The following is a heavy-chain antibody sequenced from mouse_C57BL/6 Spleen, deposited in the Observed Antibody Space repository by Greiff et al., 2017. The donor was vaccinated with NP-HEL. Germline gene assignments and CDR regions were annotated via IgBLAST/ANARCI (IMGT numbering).Heavy chain of an antibody. CDR1: GYTFTTYP. J-gene: IGHJ4*01. CDR3: ARKDSSRGWAMDY. Sequence: QVQLQQSGAELVKPGASVKMSCKASGYTFTTYPIEWMKQNHGKSLEWIGNFHPYNDDTKYNEKFKGKATLTVEKSSSTVYLGRSRLTSDDSAVYYCARKDSSRGWAMDYWGQGTTVTVSS. D-gene: IGHD3-3*01. CDR2: FHPYNDDT. V-gene: IGHV1-47*01.